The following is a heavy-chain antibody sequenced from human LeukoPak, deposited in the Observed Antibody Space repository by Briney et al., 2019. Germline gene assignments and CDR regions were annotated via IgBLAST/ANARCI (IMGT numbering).Heavy chain of an antibody. Sequence: GESLKISCKGSGYSFTNYWIGWVRQMPGKGLEWMGIIYPGDSDTRYSPSFQGQVTISADKSITTAYLQWSSLKASDTAMYYCAICNYDTSAYYSPFDYWGQGTLVTVSS. CDR3: AICNYDTSAYYSPFDY. CDR1: GYSFTNYW. CDR2: IYPGDSDT. V-gene: IGHV5-51*01. J-gene: IGHJ4*02. D-gene: IGHD3-22*01.